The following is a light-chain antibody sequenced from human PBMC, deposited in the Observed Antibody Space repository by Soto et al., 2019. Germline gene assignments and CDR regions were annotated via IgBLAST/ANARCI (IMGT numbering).Light chain of an antibody. CDR1: SSNIGAGYD. CDR3: QSYDSSLSGAV. V-gene: IGLV1-40*01. CDR2: GNS. Sequence: QSVLTQPPSVSGAPGQRVTISCTGSSSNIGAGYDVHWYQQLPGTSPKLLIYGNSNRPSGVPDRFSGSKSGTSASLAITGLQAEDEADYDCQSYDSSLSGAVFGGGTQLTVL. J-gene: IGLJ7*01.